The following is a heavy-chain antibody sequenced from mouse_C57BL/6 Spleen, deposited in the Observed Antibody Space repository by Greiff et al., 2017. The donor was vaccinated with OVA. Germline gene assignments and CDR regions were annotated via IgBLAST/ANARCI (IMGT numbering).Heavy chain of an antibody. V-gene: IGHV5-17*01. Sequence: EVQRVESGGGLVKPGGSLKLSCAASGFTFSDYGMHWVRQAPEKGLEWVAYISSGSSTIYYADTVKGRFTISRANAKNTLFLQMTSLRSEDTAMYYCAMLTGTVYAMDYWGQGTSVTVSS. D-gene: IGHD4-1*01. CDR3: AMLTGTVYAMDY. J-gene: IGHJ4*01. CDR1: GFTFSDYG. CDR2: ISSGSSTI.